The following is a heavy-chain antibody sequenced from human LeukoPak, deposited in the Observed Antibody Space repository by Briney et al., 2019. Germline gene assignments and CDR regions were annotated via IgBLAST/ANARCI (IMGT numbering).Heavy chain of an antibody. D-gene: IGHD6-19*01. J-gene: IGHJ3*02. V-gene: IGHV3-23*01. CDR3: AKDRGIAVAGTLDAFDI. Sequence: GGSLRLSCAASGFTFSSYAMSWVRQAPGKGLEWVSAISGSGGSTYYADSVKGRFTISRDNSKNTLYLQMNSLGAEDTAVYYCAKDRGIAVAGTLDAFDIWGQGTMVTVSS. CDR1: GFTFSSYA. CDR2: ISGSGGST.